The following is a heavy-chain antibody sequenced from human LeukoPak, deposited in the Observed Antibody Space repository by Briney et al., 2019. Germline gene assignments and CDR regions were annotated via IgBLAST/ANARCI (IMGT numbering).Heavy chain of an antibody. CDR3: ARVGTVTTRGTSDY. CDR2: IYYSGST. Sequence: SETLSLTCTVSGGSISSSSYYWVWIRQPPGKGLEWIGTIYYSGSTYYNPSLKSRLTISIDTSKNQFSLKLSSVTAADTAVYYCARVGTVTTRGTSDYWGQGTLVTVSS. J-gene: IGHJ4*02. CDR1: GGSISSSSYY. V-gene: IGHV4-39*07. D-gene: IGHD4-17*01.